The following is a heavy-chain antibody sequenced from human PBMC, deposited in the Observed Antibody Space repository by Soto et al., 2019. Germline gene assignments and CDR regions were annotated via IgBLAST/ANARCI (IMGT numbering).Heavy chain of an antibody. CDR3: ARYYDFWSGYLLGNYYYYGMDV. Sequence: GGSLRLSCAASGFTFSSYWMSWVRQAPGKGLEWVANIKQDGSEKYYVDSVKGRFTISRDNAKNSLYLQMNSLRAEDTAVYYCARYYDFWSGYLLGNYYYYGMDVWGQGTTVTVSS. V-gene: IGHV3-7*05. D-gene: IGHD3-3*01. J-gene: IGHJ6*02. CDR2: IKQDGSEK. CDR1: GFTFSSYW.